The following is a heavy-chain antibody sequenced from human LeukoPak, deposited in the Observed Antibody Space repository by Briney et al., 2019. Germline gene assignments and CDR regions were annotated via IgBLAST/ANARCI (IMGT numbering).Heavy chain of an antibody. Sequence: SETLSLTCAVYGGSFSGYYWSWIRQPPGKGLEWIGEINHSGSTNYNPSLKSRVTISVDTSKNQFSLKLSSVTAADTAVYYCAKGPERLYYFDYWGQGTLVTVSS. J-gene: IGHJ4*02. CDR2: INHSGST. CDR3: AKGPERLYYFDY. V-gene: IGHV4-34*01. CDR1: GGSFSGYY.